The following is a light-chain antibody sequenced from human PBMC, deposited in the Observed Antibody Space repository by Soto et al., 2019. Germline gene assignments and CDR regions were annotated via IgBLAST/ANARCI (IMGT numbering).Light chain of an antibody. CDR2: GAS. CDR3: QQYGSSTYT. CDR1: QSVSSNH. Sequence: EIVLTQSPGSRSLSPRERATLSCRASQSVSSNHLAWYQQKPGQAPRLLIYGASRRATGIPDRFSGSGSGTDFTLTISRLEPEDFAVYYCQQYGSSTYTFGQGTKVEIK. V-gene: IGKV3-20*01. J-gene: IGKJ2*01.